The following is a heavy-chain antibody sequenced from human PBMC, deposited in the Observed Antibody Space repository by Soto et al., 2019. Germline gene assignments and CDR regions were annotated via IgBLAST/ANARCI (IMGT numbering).Heavy chain of an antibody. CDR3: ASPRPLREVDY. CDR2: IYYSGST. CDR1: GGSISSSSYY. D-gene: IGHD5-12*01. V-gene: IGHV4-39*01. J-gene: IGHJ4*02. Sequence: QLQLQESGPGLVKPSETLSLTCTVSGGSISSSSYYWGWIRQPPGKGLEWIGSIYYSGSTYYNPSLKSRVTISVDTSKNQFSLKLSSVTAADTAVYYCASPRPLREVDYWGQGTLVTVSS.